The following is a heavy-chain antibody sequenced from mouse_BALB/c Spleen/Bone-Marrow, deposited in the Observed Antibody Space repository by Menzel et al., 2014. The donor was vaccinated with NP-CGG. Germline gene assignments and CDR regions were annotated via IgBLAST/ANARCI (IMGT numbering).Heavy chain of an antibody. J-gene: IGHJ2*01. D-gene: IGHD2-1*01. CDR3: TKGNYFFDY. CDR1: GYTFINYW. CDR2: FYPGSGTT. V-gene: IGHV1S22*01. Sequence: LQQSGSELVRPGASVKLSCKASGYTFINYWIHWVKQRPGQGLEWIGNFYPGSGTTNYDEKFKTKDTLTVDTFSSTAYMQLSSLTSEDSAVYYCTKGNYFFDYWGQGTTLTVSS.